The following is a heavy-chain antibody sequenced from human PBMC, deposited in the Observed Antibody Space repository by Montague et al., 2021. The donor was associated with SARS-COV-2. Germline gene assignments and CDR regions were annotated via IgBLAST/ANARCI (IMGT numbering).Heavy chain of an antibody. D-gene: IGHD2-2*02. Sequence: SETLSLTCAVSGGSFSRYYWSWIRQPPGKGLEWIGEISQSGNTKYNPSLQSRVSISLDTSRNQFSLKVSSVTAAATAIYYCARLGDGIVPSPILGLGPYYSFYYMDVWGKGTTVTVSS. CDR1: GGSFSRYY. CDR2: ISQSGNT. V-gene: IGHV4-34*01. CDR3: ARLGDGIVPSPILGLGPYYSFYYMDV. J-gene: IGHJ6*03.